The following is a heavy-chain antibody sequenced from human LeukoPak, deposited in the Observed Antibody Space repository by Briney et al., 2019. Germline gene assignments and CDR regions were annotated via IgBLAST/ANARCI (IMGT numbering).Heavy chain of an antibody. Sequence: GGSLRLSCAASGFTVSSNYMSWVRQAPGKGLEWVSVIYIGGSTYYADSMKGRFTISRDNSKNTLYLQMNSLRAEDTAVYYCARETLLGTTDSWGQGTLVTVSS. D-gene: IGHD1-7*01. CDR2: IYIGGST. CDR1: GFTVSSNY. CDR3: ARETLLGTTDS. V-gene: IGHV3-66*01. J-gene: IGHJ4*02.